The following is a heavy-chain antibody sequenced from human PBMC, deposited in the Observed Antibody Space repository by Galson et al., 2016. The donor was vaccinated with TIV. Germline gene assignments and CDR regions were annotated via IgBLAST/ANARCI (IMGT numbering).Heavy chain of an antibody. CDR1: GASIDSYY. V-gene: IGHV4-59*01. Sequence: ETLSLTCIVSGASIDSYYWNWIRPPPGKGLEWIGYMFYTGSTNYNPSLKSRVTISVDTSKNQLSLKLTSLTAADTAVYYCARGGTATTPPGFDYWGQGSLVAVSS. D-gene: IGHD6-25*01. CDR2: MFYTGST. CDR3: ARGGTATTPPGFDY. J-gene: IGHJ4*02.